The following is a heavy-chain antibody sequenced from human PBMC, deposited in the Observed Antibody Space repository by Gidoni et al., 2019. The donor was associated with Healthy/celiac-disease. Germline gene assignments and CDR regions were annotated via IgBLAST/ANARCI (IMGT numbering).Heavy chain of an antibody. CDR2: ISYDGSNK. D-gene: IGHD4-17*01. J-gene: IGHJ4*02. Sequence: QVQLVESGGGVVQPGRSLRLSCAASGFPFRSYAMHWVRQAPGKGLEWVAVISYDGSNKDYADAAKGRFTISRDNSKNTRYLQMNSLRAEDTAVYYCARDYGGAFDYWGQGTLVTVSS. CDR1: GFPFRSYA. V-gene: IGHV3-30-3*01. CDR3: ARDYGGAFDY.